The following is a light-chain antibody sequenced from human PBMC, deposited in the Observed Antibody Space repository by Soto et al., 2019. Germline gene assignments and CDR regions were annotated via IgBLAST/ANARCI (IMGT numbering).Light chain of an antibody. CDR3: QQRNNWPLLWT. CDR2: DTS. Sequence: EIVLTQSPATLSLSPGERATLSCRASQSVGSSLAWYQQKPGRAPRLLIYDTSNRATGIPARFSGSGSGTDFTLAISSLEPEDFAVYYCQQRNNWPLLWTFGGGTKVEIK. V-gene: IGKV3-11*01. CDR1: QSVGSS. J-gene: IGKJ4*01.